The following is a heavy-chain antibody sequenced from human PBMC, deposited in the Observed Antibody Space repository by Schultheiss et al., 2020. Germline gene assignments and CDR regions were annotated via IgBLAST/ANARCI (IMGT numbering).Heavy chain of an antibody. D-gene: IGHD1-26*01. J-gene: IGHJ4*02. CDR1: GFTFTSHW. V-gene: IGHV3-7*01. CDR2: TKQDGSEK. Sequence: GGSLRLSCAASGFTFTSHWMRWVRQAPGKGLEWVANTKQDGSEKYYVDSVKGRFTISRDNAKNSLYLQMSSLRTEDTAVYYCANDPHGVGATDYWGQGTLVTVSS. CDR3: ANDPHGVGATDY.